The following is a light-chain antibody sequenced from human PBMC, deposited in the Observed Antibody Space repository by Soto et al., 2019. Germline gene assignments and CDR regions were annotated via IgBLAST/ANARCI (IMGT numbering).Light chain of an antibody. CDR3: LQHYSFPRT. J-gene: IGKJ1*01. V-gene: IGKV3-20*01. CDR2: GIS. Sequence: EIVLTQSPGTLSLSPGERATLSCRASHTISSSYLAWYQQKPGQAPRLLMYGISRRATGIPDRFSGSGSGTDFTLTITRLEPEDFATYYCLQHYSFPRTFGQGTKLEIK. CDR1: HTISSSY.